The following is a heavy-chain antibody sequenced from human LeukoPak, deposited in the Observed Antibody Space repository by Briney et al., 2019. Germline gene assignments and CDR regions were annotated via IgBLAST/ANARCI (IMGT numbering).Heavy chain of an antibody. CDR2: ISSSSSYI. D-gene: IGHD3-22*01. V-gene: IGHV3-21*01. J-gene: IGHJ4*02. CDR3: ARDLSLMICGVLCDYDSSGVRGY. CDR1: GFTFSSYS. Sequence: GGSLRLSCAASGFTFSSYSMNWVRQAPGKGLEWVSSISSSSSYIYYADSVKGRFTISRDNAKNSLYLQMNSLRAEDTAVYYCARDLSLMICGVLCDYDSSGVRGYWGQGTLVTVSS.